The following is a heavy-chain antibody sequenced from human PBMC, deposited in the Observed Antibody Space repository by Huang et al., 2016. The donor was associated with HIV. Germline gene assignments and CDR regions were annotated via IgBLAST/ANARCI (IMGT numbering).Heavy chain of an antibody. CDR1: GGTFSTYA. Sequence: QVQLVQSGAEVKKPGSSVKVSCKASGGTFSTYAISWVRQAPGHRLEWMGGIIPIFGTANYAQKFQGTVTITADEFTSTAYMELSSLRSEDTALYYCARGRTRSSLYDSYYGLDVWGQGTTVTVSS. CDR2: IIPIFGTA. D-gene: IGHD6-6*01. J-gene: IGHJ6*02. V-gene: IGHV1-69*01. CDR3: ARGRTRSSLYDSYYGLDV.